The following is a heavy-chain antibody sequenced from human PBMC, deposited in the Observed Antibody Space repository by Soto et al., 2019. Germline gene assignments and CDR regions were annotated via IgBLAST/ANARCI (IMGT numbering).Heavy chain of an antibody. CDR1: GFTVSSNY. D-gene: IGHD3-16*02. CDR2: IYSGGST. J-gene: IGHJ4*02. CDR3: ASPHYDYIWGSYQFDY. Sequence: GGSLRLSCAASGFTVSSNYMSWVRQAPGKGLEWVSVIYSGGSTYYADSVKGRFTISRDNSKNTLYLQMNSLRAEDTAVYYCASPHYDYIWGSYQFDYWGQGTLVTVSS. V-gene: IGHV3-66*01.